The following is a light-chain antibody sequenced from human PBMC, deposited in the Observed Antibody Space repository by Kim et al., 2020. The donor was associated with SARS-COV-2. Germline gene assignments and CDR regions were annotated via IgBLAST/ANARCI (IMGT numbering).Light chain of an antibody. CDR1: QSISIW. CDR2: KAS. Sequence: SASVGYRVTLTCRASQSISIWLAWYQQEPGKAPKLLIYKASSLESGVPSRFSGSGSGTEFTLTISSLQPDDFATYYCQQYNSYSYTFGQGTKLEI. CDR3: QQYNSYSYT. V-gene: IGKV1-5*03. J-gene: IGKJ2*01.